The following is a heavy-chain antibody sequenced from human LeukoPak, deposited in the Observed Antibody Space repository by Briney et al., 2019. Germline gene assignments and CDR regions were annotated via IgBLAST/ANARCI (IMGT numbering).Heavy chain of an antibody. D-gene: IGHD6-13*01. J-gene: IGHJ4*02. CDR3: ARAEHIAAAPED. CDR2: IYYSGST. Sequence: SETLSLTCTVSGGSISSYCWSWIRQPPGKGLEWIGYIYYSGSTNYNPSLKSRVTISVDTSKNQFSLKLSSVTAADTAVYYCARAEHIAAAPEDWGQGTLVTVSS. V-gene: IGHV4-59*01. CDR1: GGSISSYC.